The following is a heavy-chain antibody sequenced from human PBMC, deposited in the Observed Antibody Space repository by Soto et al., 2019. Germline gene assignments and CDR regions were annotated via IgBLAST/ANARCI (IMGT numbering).Heavy chain of an antibody. CDR2: IIPIFGTA. Sequence: SVKVSCKASGGTFSSYAISWVRQAPGQGLEWMGGIIPIFGTANYAQKFQGRVTITADESTSTAYMELSSLRSEDTAVYYCARDYYGSGSYYKPFDCRGQGTLVTVAS. CDR3: ARDYYGSGSYYKPFDC. D-gene: IGHD3-10*01. V-gene: IGHV1-69*13. J-gene: IGHJ4*02. CDR1: GGTFSSYA.